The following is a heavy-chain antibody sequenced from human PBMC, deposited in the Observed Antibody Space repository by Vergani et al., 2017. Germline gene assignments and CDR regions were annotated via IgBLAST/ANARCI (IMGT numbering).Heavy chain of an antibody. CDR2: INHSGST. V-gene: IGHV4-34*01. CDR1: GGSFSGYY. D-gene: IGHD3-10*01. CDR3: ARGNRKITMVRGVIPHFDY. Sequence: QVQLQQWGAGLLKPSETLSLTCAVYGGSFSGYYWSWIRQPPGKGLEWIGEINHSGSTNYNPSLKSRVTISVDTSKNQFSLQLSSVTAADTAVYYCARGNRKITMVRGVIPHFDYWGQGTLVTVSS. J-gene: IGHJ4*02.